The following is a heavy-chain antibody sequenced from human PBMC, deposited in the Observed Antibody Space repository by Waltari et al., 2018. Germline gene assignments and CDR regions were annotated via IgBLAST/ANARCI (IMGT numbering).Heavy chain of an antibody. CDR3: ATAPQFIRHFDY. V-gene: IGHV3-30*03. CDR1: GFSFGTYG. CDR2: ISHDGDAK. J-gene: IGHJ4*02. Sequence: QVQLVESGGGVVQPGRSLGLSCEVSGFSFGTYGFHWVRQAPGKGLEWVAVISHDGDAKSYADSVKGRFTISRDKSNNRVSLQMDSLRAEDTAVYYCATAPQFIRHFDYWGQGTLVTVSS.